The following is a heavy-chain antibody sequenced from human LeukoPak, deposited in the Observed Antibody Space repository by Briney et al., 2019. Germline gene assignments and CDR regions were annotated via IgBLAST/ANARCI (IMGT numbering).Heavy chain of an antibody. Sequence: PGGSLRLSCVASGFTFSSNWMHWVRQAPGKGLVWVSRINSDESSTSYADSVKGRFTTSRDNAKNTLYLQMNSLRAEDTAVYFCASPGATSKFDYWGQGTQVTVSS. D-gene: IGHD1-26*01. CDR3: ASPGATSKFDY. V-gene: IGHV3-74*01. J-gene: IGHJ4*02. CDR1: GFTFSSNW. CDR2: INSDESST.